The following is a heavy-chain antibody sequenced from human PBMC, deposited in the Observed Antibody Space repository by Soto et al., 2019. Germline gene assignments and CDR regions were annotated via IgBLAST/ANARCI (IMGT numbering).Heavy chain of an antibody. V-gene: IGHV3-21*01. CDR3: ARDPNYDFWSGYPKSRYFDY. Sequence: AGGSLRLSCAASGFTFSSYSMNWVRQAPGKGLEWVSSISSSSSYIYYADSVKGRFTISRDNAKNSLYLQMNSLRAEDTAVYYCARDPNYDFWSGYPKSRYFDYWGQGTLVTVSS. D-gene: IGHD3-3*01. CDR2: ISSSSSYI. J-gene: IGHJ4*02. CDR1: GFTFSSYS.